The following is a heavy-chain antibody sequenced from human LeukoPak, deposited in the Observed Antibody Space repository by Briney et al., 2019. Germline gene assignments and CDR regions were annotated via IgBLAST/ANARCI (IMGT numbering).Heavy chain of an antibody. CDR1: GYTFTSYG. Sequence: GASVKVSCKASGYTFTSYGISWVRQAPGQGLEWMGWISAYNGNTNYARKLQGRVTMTTDTSTSTAYMELRSLRSDDTAVYYCARDGVVRDYYYYGMDVWGQGTTVTVSS. J-gene: IGHJ6*02. CDR3: ARDGVVRDYYYYGMDV. D-gene: IGHD2-8*01. CDR2: ISAYNGNT. V-gene: IGHV1-18*01.